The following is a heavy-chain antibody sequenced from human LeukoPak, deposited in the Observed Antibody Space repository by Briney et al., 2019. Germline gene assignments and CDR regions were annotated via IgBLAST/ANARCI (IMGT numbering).Heavy chain of an antibody. CDR3: ARANCGGDCFPYYFDY. Sequence: PGGSLRLACAASGFTFSSYGMSWVRQAPGKGLEWVSSFSGSGGSTYYADSVKGRFTISRDNSKNTLYLQMNSLRAEDTAVYYCARANCGGDCFPYYFDYWGQGTLVTVSS. J-gene: IGHJ4*02. D-gene: IGHD2-21*02. CDR1: GFTFSSYG. CDR2: FSGSGGST. V-gene: IGHV3-23*01.